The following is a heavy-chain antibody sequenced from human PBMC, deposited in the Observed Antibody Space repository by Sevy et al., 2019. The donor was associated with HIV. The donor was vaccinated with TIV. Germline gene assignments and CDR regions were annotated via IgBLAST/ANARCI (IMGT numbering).Heavy chain of an antibody. D-gene: IGHD3-10*01. V-gene: IGHV4-61*02. Sequence: SETLSLTCTVSGDSINSGNHWWSWVRQPAGKGLEWIGRIYRSGRTIMYNASLKSRVTMSVDTSKNQYSLKVTSVIAADTAMYYCARDGIRRDYYHGMDVWGQGTTVTVSS. CDR1: GDSINSGNHW. CDR3: ARDGIRRDYYHGMDV. J-gene: IGHJ6*02. CDR2: IYRSGRT.